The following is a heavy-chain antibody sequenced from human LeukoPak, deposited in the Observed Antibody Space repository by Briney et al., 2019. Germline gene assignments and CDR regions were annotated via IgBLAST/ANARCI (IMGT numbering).Heavy chain of an antibody. J-gene: IGHJ4*02. CDR3: ARSRNFDSTGFNPTHYLDS. CDR2: IYNTVDV. CDR1: GGSLIGSY. V-gene: IGHV4-59*01. Sequence: SETLSLTCSVSGGSLIGSYWTWVRQSPGGTLQYIGYIYNTVDVNYSPSLRGRVTISIDMSRHQVSLRLTSVTAADTAIYYCARSRNFDSTGFNPTHYLDSWGQGALVTVAS. D-gene: IGHD3-9*01.